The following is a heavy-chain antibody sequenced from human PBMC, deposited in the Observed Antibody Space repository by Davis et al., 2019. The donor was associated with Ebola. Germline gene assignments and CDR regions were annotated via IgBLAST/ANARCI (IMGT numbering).Heavy chain of an antibody. V-gene: IGHV4-31*03. CDR2: IYYSGST. J-gene: IGHJ6*03. Sequence: PSETLSLTCTVSGGSISRGGSYWTWIRKHPGKGLEWIGYIYYSGSTYYKPSLKSRVTISLDTSKNQFSLILYSVTAADTAVYYCARDLRYDSSGYDYYFYMDVWGKGTTVTVSS. CDR1: GGSISRGGSY. D-gene: IGHD3-22*01. CDR3: ARDLRYDSSGYDYYFYMDV.